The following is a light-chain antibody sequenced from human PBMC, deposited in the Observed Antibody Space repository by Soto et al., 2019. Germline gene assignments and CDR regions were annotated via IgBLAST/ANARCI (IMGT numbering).Light chain of an antibody. Sequence: EIVLAQSPGTLSLSPGERATLSCRASQSVSSNLAWYQQKPGQAPRLLIYGASTRATGIPARFSGSGSGTEFTLTISSLQSEDFAVYYCQQCNNWPPWTFGQGTNVDI. CDR2: GAS. CDR3: QQCNNWPPWT. V-gene: IGKV3-15*01. J-gene: IGKJ1*01. CDR1: QSVSSN.